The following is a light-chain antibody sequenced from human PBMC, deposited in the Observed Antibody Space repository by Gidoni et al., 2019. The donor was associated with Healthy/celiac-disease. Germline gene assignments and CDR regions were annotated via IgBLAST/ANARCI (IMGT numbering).Light chain of an antibody. V-gene: IGKV3D-7*01. CDR2: GAS. J-gene: IGKJ1*01. CDR1: QSVSSSY. CDR3: QQDYNLPWT. Sequence: EIVMTQSPATLSLSPGERATLSCRASQSVSSSYLSWYQQKPGQAPRLLIYGASTRATGIPARFSGSGSGTDCTLTISSLQPEDFAVYYCQQDYNLPWTFXQXTKVXIK.